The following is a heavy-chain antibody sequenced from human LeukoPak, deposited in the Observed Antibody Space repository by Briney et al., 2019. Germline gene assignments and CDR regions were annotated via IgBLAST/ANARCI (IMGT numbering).Heavy chain of an antibody. D-gene: IGHD3-22*01. Sequence: GTSVKVSFEASGFTFTSSAVQWVRQARGQRLEWIGWIVVGSGNTNYAQKFQERVTITRDMSTSLVYMELSSLRSEDTAVYYCAAEAAYYYDSRDAFDVWGQGTMVTVSS. CDR2: IVVGSGNT. CDR1: GFTFTSSA. J-gene: IGHJ3*01. V-gene: IGHV1-58*01. CDR3: AAEAAYYYDSRDAFDV.